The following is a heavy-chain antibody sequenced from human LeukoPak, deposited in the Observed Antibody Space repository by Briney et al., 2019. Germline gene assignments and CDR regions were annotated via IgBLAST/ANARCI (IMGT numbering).Heavy chain of an antibody. CDR3: ARSPTFGATIDAFDI. Sequence: PSETLSLTCTVSGGSIRSSYYYWGWIRQPPGKGLEWIGSIYDSGSTYYNPSLKSRVTISVDTSKNQFSLKLNSVTAADTAVYYCARSPTFGATIDAFDIWGQGTMVTVSS. CDR2: IYDSGST. D-gene: IGHD5-12*01. V-gene: IGHV4-39*01. CDR1: GGSIRSSYYY. J-gene: IGHJ3*02.